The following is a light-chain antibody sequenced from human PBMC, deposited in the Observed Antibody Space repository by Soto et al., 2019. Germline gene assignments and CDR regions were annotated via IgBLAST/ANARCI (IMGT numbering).Light chain of an antibody. CDR3: CAYTPSSTVV. CDR2: DVD. J-gene: IGLJ7*01. Sequence: QSVLAQPASVSGSPGQSITISCTGTNSDVGAYDYVSWYQQHPGKAPKLIIYDVDYRPAGVSDRFSGSKSGNTASLTISGLQADDEADYFCCAYTPSSTVVFGGGTQLTVL. CDR1: NSDVGAYDY. V-gene: IGLV2-14*03.